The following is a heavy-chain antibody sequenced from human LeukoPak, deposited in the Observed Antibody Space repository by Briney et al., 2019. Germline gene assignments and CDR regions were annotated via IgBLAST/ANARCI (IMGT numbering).Heavy chain of an antibody. D-gene: IGHD1-7*01. J-gene: IGHJ4*02. Sequence: GGSLRLSCAASGFTFDDYAMHWVRQAPGKGLEWVSGISWNSGSIGYADSVKGRFTISRDNAKNSLYLQMNSLRAEDMALYYCAKDIGDNWNYWEYFDYWGQGTLVTVSS. CDR1: GFTFDDYA. CDR3: AKDIGDNWNYWEYFDY. V-gene: IGHV3-9*03. CDR2: ISWNSGSI.